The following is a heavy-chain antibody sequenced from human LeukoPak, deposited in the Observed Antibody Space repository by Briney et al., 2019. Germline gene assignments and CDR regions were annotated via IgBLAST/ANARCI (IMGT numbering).Heavy chain of an antibody. V-gene: IGHV4-34*01. CDR3: ARAGGIPDYYDSSGYYNY. D-gene: IGHD3-22*01. CDR1: GVSFSGYY. J-gene: IGHJ4*02. CDR2: INHSGST. Sequence: SGTLSLTCAVYGVSFSGYYWSWIRQPPGKGLEWIGEINHSGSTNYNPSLKSRVTISVDTSKNQFSLKLSSVTAADTAVYYCARAGGIPDYYDSSGYYNYWGQGTLVTVSS.